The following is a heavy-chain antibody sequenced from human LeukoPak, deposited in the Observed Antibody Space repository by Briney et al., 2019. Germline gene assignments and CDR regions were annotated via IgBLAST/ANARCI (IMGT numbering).Heavy chain of an antibody. Sequence: GGSLRLSCAASGFTFSSYAMSWVRQAPGEGLEWVSAISGSGGSTYYADSVKGRFTISRDKSKNTLYLQMNSLRAEDTAVYYCAKDSLGYCTNGFDYWGQGTLVTVSS. D-gene: IGHD2-8*01. CDR3: AKDSLGYCTNGFDY. CDR1: GFTFSSYA. CDR2: ISGSGGST. J-gene: IGHJ4*02. V-gene: IGHV3-23*01.